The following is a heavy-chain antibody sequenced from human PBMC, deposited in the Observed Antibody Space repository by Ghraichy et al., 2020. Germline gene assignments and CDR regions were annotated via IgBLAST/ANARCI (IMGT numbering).Heavy chain of an antibody. V-gene: IGHV2-5*02. CDR1: GFSLSTSGVG. J-gene: IGHJ3*02. Sequence: SGPTLVKPTQTLTLTCTFSGFSLSTSGVGVGWIRQPPGKALEWLALIYWDDDKRYSPSLKSRLTITKDTSKNQVVLTMTNMDPVDTATYYCAHRGVNMVRGVPNAFDIWGQGTMVTVSS. CDR2: IYWDDDK. D-gene: IGHD3-10*01. CDR3: AHRGVNMVRGVPNAFDI.